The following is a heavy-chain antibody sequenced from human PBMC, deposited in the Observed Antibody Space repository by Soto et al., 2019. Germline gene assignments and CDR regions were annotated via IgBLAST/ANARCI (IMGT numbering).Heavy chain of an antibody. Sequence: PGESLKISCKASGYSFTTYWIGWVRQMPGKGLEWMGIIYPGDSDTKYSPSLQGQVTISKDTSKNQVVLTMTNMDPVDTATYYCARSIVDTAMAHYYYYGMDVWGQGTTVTVSS. D-gene: IGHD5-18*01. CDR2: IYPGDSDT. V-gene: IGHV5-51*01. CDR3: ARSIVDTAMAHYYYYGMDV. CDR1: GYSFTTYW. J-gene: IGHJ6*02.